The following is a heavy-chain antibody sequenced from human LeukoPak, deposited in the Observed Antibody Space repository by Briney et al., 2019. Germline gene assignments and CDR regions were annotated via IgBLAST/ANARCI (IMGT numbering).Heavy chain of an antibody. CDR1: GGSISSYY. V-gene: IGHV4-4*07. Sequence: SETLPLTCTVSGGSISSYYWSWIRQPAGKGLEWIGRIYTSGSTNYNPSLKSRVTMSVDTSKNQFSLKLSSVTAADTAVYYCAAIAAAGLIDYWGQGTLVTVSS. CDR3: AAIAAAGLIDY. D-gene: IGHD6-13*01. CDR2: IYTSGST. J-gene: IGHJ4*02.